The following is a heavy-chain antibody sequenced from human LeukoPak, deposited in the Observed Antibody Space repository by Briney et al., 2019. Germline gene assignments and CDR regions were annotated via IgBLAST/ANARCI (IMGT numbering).Heavy chain of an antibody. J-gene: IGHJ6*04. V-gene: IGHV1-2*04. CDR3: ARAEITMVRGVTPFGMDV. CDR2: INPNSGGT. D-gene: IGHD3-10*01. Sequence: ASVKVSCKASGYTFTGYYMHWVRQAPGQGLEWMGWINPNSGGTNYAQKLQGWVTMTRDTSISTAYMELSRLRSDDTAVYYCARAEITMVRGVTPFGMDVWGKGTTVTVSS. CDR1: GYTFTGYY.